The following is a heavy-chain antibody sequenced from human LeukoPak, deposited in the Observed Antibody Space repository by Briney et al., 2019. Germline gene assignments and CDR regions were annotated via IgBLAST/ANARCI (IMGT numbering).Heavy chain of an antibody. V-gene: IGHV1-69*05. J-gene: IGHJ4*02. CDR1: GGTFSSYA. CDR3: AKMGVRTLLTDIVVGPTADDYLDS. CDR2: IIPIFGTA. Sequence: SVKVSCKASGGTFSSYAISWVRQAPGQGLEWMGGIIPIFGTANYAQKFQGRVTMTTDRSANTAYMELRSLTSGDTAVYYCAKMGVRTLLTDIVVGPTADDYLDSWGQGTLVTVSS. D-gene: IGHD2-21*01.